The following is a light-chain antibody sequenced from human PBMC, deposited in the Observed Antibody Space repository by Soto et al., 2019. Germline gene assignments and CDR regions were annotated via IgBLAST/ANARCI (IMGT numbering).Light chain of an antibody. J-gene: IGKJ1*01. CDR3: QQYGSSGT. Sequence: VVLTQSPATLSVSPGERATLSCRASQSVSSNFLAWYQEKPGQAPRLLIYGASSRATGIPDRFSGGGSGTDFTLTISRLEPEDFAVYYCQQYGSSGTFGQGTKVDIK. V-gene: IGKV3-20*01. CDR1: QSVSSNF. CDR2: GAS.